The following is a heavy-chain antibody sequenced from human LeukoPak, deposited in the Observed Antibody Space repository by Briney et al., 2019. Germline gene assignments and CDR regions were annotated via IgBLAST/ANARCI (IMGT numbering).Heavy chain of an antibody. D-gene: IGHD5-18*01. CDR1: GGSFSGYY. Sequence: PSETLSLTCAVYGGSFSGYYWSWIRQPPGKGLEWIGEINHSGSTNYNPSLKSRVTISVDTSKNQFSLKLSSVTAADTAVYYCARGRTIWYSYGYFLDYWGQGTLVTVSS. J-gene: IGHJ4*02. V-gene: IGHV4-34*01. CDR3: ARGRTIWYSYGYFLDY. CDR2: INHSGST.